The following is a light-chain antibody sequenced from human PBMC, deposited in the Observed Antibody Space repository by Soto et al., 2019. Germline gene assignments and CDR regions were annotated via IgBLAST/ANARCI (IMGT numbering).Light chain of an antibody. CDR2: DVS. CDR1: DXDFGGYNY. Sequence: QSALAQPRSVSGSPGXXXXXXXTGTDXDFGGYNYVSWYQQHPGKAPKVIISDVSKRPSGVPDRFSGSKSGNTASLTISGLQTEDEADYYCCSYAGSHPVIFGGGTKLTVL. CDR3: CSYAGSHPVI. J-gene: IGLJ2*01. V-gene: IGLV2-11*01.